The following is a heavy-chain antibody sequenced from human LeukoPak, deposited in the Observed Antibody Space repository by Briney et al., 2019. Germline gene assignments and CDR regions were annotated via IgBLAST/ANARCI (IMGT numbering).Heavy chain of an antibody. J-gene: IGHJ4*02. CDR1: GDHVSSNSAA. CDR3: ARGSGGYLDY. D-gene: IGHD2-15*01. CDR2: TYYRSKWYS. Sequence: SQTLSLTCAISGDHVSSNSAAWNWIRQSPSRGLEWLGRTYYRSKWYSYYAVSVKSRITISPDSSKNQLSLQLNSVTPEDTAVYYCARGSGGYLDYWDQGSLVTVSS. V-gene: IGHV6-1*01.